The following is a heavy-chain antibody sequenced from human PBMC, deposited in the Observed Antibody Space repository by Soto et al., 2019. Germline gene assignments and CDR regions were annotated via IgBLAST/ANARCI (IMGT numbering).Heavy chain of an antibody. CDR3: AKGVTEMATLNGMDV. J-gene: IGHJ6*02. V-gene: IGHV3-30*18. D-gene: IGHD2-15*01. CDR2: ISYDGSNK. CDR1: GFTFSSYG. Sequence: QVQLVESGGGVVQPGRSLRLSCAASGFTFSSYGMHWVRQAPGKGLEWVAVISYDGSNKYYADSVKGRFTISRDNSKNTLYLQMISLSAEDTAVYYCAKGVTEMATLNGMDVWGQGTTVTVSS.